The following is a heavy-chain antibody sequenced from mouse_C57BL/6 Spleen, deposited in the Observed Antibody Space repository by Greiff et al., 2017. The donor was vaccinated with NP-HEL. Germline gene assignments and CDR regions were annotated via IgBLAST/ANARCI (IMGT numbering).Heavy chain of an antibody. CDR2: IFPGSGST. CDR3: ARSDYGSSYWYFDV. Sequence: VQVVESGPELVKPGASVKISCKASGYTFTDYYINWVKQRPGQGLEWIGWIFPGSGSTYYNEKFKGKATLTVDKSSSTAYMLLSSLTSEDSAVYFCARSDYGSSYWYFDVWGTGTTVTVSS. J-gene: IGHJ1*03. D-gene: IGHD1-1*01. V-gene: IGHV1-75*01. CDR1: GYTFTDYY.